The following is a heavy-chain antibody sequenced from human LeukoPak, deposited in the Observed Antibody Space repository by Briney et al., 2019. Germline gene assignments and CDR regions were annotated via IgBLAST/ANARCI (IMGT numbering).Heavy chain of an antibody. Sequence: SETLSLTCTVSGGSISSYYWGWIRQPPGKGLEWIGSIYYSGSTYYNPSLKSRVTISVDTSKNQFSLKLSSVTAADTAVYYCAREARIAARPIDYWGQGTLVTVSS. D-gene: IGHD6-6*01. J-gene: IGHJ4*02. CDR3: AREARIAARPIDY. V-gene: IGHV4-39*07. CDR1: GGSISSYY. CDR2: IYYSGST.